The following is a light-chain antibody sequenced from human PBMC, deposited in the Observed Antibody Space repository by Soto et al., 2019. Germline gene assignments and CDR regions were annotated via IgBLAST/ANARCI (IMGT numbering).Light chain of an antibody. V-gene: IGLV2-14*03. CDR2: DVS. CDR3: SSYTTSSTVV. Sequence: QSVLTQPASVSGSPGQSITISCTGTSSDVGTYNYVSWYQQHPGKAPKLMIFDVSSRPSGVSNRFSGSKSGNTASLTISGLQAEDEAADYCSSYTTSSTVVFGGGTKVTVL. J-gene: IGLJ2*01. CDR1: SSDVGTYNY.